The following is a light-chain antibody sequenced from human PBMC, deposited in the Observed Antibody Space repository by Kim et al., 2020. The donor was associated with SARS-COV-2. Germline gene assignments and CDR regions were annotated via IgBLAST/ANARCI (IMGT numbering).Light chain of an antibody. CDR2: LNSDGSH. CDR3: QTWGTGHVV. V-gene: IGLV4-69*01. CDR1: SGHSSYA. Sequence: ASVKLTCSLRSGHSSYAIAWHQQQPEKGPRYLMKLNSDGSHSKGDGIPDRFSGSSSGAERYRTISSLQSEDEADYYCQTWGTGHVVFGGGTQLTVL. J-gene: IGLJ2*01.